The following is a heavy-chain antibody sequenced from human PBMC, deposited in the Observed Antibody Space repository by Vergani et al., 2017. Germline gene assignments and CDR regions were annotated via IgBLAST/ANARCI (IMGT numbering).Heavy chain of an antibody. CDR3: ARLGLTTSRMEEPVFDY. Sequence: EVQLMESGGGLVQPGGSLRLSCAASGFTFSNYWMSWVRQAPGKGLEWVANIKEDGSETFYVDSVMGRFTISRDNAKNSLYLQMNSLRAEDTAVYFCARLGLTTSRMEEPVFDYGGQGTLVTVSS. V-gene: IGHV3-7*01. CDR2: IKEDGSET. J-gene: IGHJ4*02. CDR1: GFTFSNYW. D-gene: IGHD1-14*01.